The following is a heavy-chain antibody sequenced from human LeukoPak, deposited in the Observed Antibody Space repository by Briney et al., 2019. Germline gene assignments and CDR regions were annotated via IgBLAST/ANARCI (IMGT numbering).Heavy chain of an antibody. Sequence: PSETLSLTCTVSSYSISSGYYWGWIRQPPGKGLEWIGGIYHSGSTYYNPSLKSRVTISVDTSKNQFSLKLSSVTAADTAVYFCARLHDFFDYWGQGTLVTVSS. J-gene: IGHJ4*02. V-gene: IGHV4-38-2*02. CDR3: ARLHDFFDY. CDR1: SYSISSGYY. CDR2: IYHSGST.